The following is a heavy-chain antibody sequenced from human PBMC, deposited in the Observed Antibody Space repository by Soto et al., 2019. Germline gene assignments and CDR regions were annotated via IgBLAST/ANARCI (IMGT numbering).Heavy chain of an antibody. D-gene: IGHD5-12*01. J-gene: IGHJ5*02. CDR1: GFTFSSYW. CDR2: IKQDGSEK. Sequence: PGGSLRLSCAASGFTFSSYWMSWVRQAPGKGLEWVANIKQDGSEKYYVDSVKGRFTISRDNAKNSLYLQMNSLIAEDTAVYYFARAEPPYGSGYDGWWFDPWGQGTLVTVSS. CDR3: ARAEPPYGSGYDGWWFDP. V-gene: IGHV3-7*05.